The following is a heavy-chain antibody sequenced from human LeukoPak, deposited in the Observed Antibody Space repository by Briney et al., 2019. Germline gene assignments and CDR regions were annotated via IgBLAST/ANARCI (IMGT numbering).Heavy chain of an antibody. J-gene: IGHJ4*02. D-gene: IGHD3-3*01. Sequence: PGGSLRLSCAASGFSVSSNFMTWVRQAPGKGLGWVSVIFSGGSTYYADSVKGRFTISRDDAKTSLYLQMSSLRAEDTALYYCARLSTVDFWSSFDYWGQGTLVTVSS. CDR1: GFSVSSNF. CDR3: ARLSTVDFWSSFDY. V-gene: IGHV3-53*01. CDR2: IFSGGST.